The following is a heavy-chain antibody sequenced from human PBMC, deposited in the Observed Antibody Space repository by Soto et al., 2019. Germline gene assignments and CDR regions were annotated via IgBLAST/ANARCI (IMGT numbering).Heavy chain of an antibody. Sequence: GGSLRLSCVASGFVFKNYEMDWVRQAPGKGLEWISYISNSGNTIYVADSMRGRFTISRDNAKNSLFLQMNSLRADDTAVYYCARDIDNRDYYYGLDVWGQGTTVTVS. D-gene: IGHD1-20*01. CDR3: ARDIDNRDYYYGLDV. V-gene: IGHV3-48*03. CDR1: GFVFKNYE. J-gene: IGHJ6*02. CDR2: ISNSGNTI.